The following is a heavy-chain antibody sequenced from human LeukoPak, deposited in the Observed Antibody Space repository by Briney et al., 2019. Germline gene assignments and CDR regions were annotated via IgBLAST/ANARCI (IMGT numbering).Heavy chain of an antibody. CDR2: ISAYNGNT. V-gene: IGHV1-18*01. J-gene: IGHJ4*02. CDR1: GYTFTIYG. CDR3: ARDGNYYDSSGYYYYFDY. D-gene: IGHD3-22*01. Sequence: ASVTVSFTASGYTFTIYGISWVRPAPGQGLEWMGWISAYNGNTNYAQKLQGRVTITTDTSTSTAYMELRSLRPDDTAVYYCARDGNYYDSSGYYYYFDYWGQGTLVTVSS.